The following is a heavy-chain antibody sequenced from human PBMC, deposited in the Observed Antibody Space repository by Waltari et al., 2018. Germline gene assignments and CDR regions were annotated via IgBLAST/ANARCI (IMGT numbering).Heavy chain of an antibody. CDR3: ARDGRGYNYGYGLDY. CDR2: IYFTGTT. CDR1: GDSFSGYH. V-gene: IGHV4-59*01. D-gene: IGHD5-18*01. J-gene: IGHJ4*02. Sequence: QVQLQESGPGLVKPSETLSLMCTVSGDSFSGYHCSWIRQPPGKGLEWIGYIYFTGTTNSNPSLKSRVTISLDTPKNQFSLNLRSVTAADTAVYYCARDGRGYNYGYGLDYWGQGTLVTVSS.